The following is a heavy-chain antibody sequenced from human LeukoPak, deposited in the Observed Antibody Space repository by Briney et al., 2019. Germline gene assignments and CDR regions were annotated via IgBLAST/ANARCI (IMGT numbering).Heavy chain of an antibody. CDR3: ATVSGGDYFDY. CDR1: GFTVSGDS. D-gene: IGHD3-10*01. V-gene: IGHV3-53*01. CDR2: IYSGDST. J-gene: IGHJ4*02. Sequence: GGSLRLSCAASGFTVSGDSMSWVRQAPGKGLEWVSLIYSGDSTYYADSVKGRFTISRDNSKNTLYLRMNSLRAEDTAMYYCATVSGGDYFDYWGQGTLVTVSS.